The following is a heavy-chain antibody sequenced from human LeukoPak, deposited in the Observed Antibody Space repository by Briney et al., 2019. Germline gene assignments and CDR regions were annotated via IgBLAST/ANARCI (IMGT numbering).Heavy chain of an antibody. D-gene: IGHD2-15*01. CDR2: VTWNSGSI. CDR1: GFTFDDYA. J-gene: IGHJ4*02. CDR3: AKTPGDCTGGTCYSFDY. Sequence: GGSLRLSCAASGFTFDDYAMHWVRQAPGKGLEWVSGVTWNSGSIDYADSVKGRFTISRDNAKNSLYLQMNSLRAEDTAVYYCAKTPGDCTGGTCYSFDYWGQGSLVTVSS. V-gene: IGHV3-9*01.